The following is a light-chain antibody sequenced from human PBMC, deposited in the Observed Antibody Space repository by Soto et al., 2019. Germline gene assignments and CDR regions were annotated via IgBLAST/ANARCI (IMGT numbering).Light chain of an antibody. V-gene: IGLV2-14*01. J-gene: IGLJ1*01. CDR1: SSDVGGYNY. CDR2: DVS. CDR3: SSYTSSSTLVV. Sequence: QSVLTQPASVSGSPGQSSTISCTGTSSDVGGYNYVSWYQQNPGKAPKLMIYDVSNRPSGVSNRFSGSKSGNTASLTISGLQAEDAADYYCSSYTSSSTLVVFGTGTQLTVL.